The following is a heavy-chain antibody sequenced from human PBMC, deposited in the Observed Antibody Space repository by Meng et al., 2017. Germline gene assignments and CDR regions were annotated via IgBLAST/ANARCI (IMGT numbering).Heavy chain of an antibody. CDR2: INTDASIT. CDR1: GFTFSSYN. D-gene: IGHD3-9*01. Sequence: GESLKISCAASGFTFSSYNMNWVRQTPGEGLVWVSRINTDASITTYADSVKGRFTISRDDAKNTVYLQMNSLRAEDTAVYYCARDADWVIFDHWGQGALVTVSS. J-gene: IGHJ4*02. V-gene: IGHV3-74*03. CDR3: ARDADWVIFDH.